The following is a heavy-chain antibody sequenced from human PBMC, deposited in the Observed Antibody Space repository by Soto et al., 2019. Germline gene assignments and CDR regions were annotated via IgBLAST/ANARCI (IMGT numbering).Heavy chain of an antibody. CDR1: GGSISDGAYN. CDR3: ASGLSGDKVDQ. J-gene: IGHJ4*02. D-gene: IGHD2-21*01. CDR2: IYNSGNT. Sequence: QVQLQESGPGLVKPSQTLSLTCTVSGGSISDGAYNWSWIRQPPGKGLEWIGHIYNSGNTYNNPSLRSRLTISLDTSKSQFSLNLNSVTAADTAVYYCASGLSGDKVDQWGQGTLVTVSS. V-gene: IGHV4-30-4*01.